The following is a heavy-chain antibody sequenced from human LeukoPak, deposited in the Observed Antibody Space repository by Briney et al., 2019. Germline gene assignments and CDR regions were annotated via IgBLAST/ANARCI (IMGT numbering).Heavy chain of an antibody. CDR3: ARRDLYGGNYRYFDL. J-gene: IGHJ2*01. D-gene: IGHD4-23*01. CDR1: GFTFSDYY. CDR2: ISSSGSTK. Sequence: AGGSLRLSCAASGFTFSDYYMSWIRQAPGKGLEWVSYISSSGSTKYYVDSVKGRFTISRDNAKNSLYLQMNSLRAEDTAVYYCARRDLYGGNYRYFDLWGRGTLVTVSS. V-gene: IGHV3-11*01.